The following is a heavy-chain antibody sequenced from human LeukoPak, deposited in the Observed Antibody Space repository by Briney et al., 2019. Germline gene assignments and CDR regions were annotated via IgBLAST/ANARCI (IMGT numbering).Heavy chain of an antibody. J-gene: IGHJ6*02. CDR2: VNPNSGNT. CDR3: ARGRLGPPYYYGMDV. D-gene: IGHD3-16*01. V-gene: IGHV1-8*01. CDR1: GYTFTSYD. Sequence: GASVKVSCKASGYTFTSYDINWVRQATGQGLEWMGWVNPNSGNTGYAQKFQGRVTMTRNTSISTAYMELSSLRSEDTAVYYCARGRLGPPYYYGMDVWGQGTTVTVSS.